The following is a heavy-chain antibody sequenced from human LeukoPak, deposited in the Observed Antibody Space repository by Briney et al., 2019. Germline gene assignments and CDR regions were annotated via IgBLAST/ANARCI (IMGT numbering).Heavy chain of an antibody. CDR2: ISSSSSYI. CDR3: ARESLGSSGYYRDY. CDR1: GFTFSSYS. Sequence: PGGSLRLSCAASGFTFSSYSMNWVRQAPGKGLEWVSSISSSSSYIYYADSVKGRFTISRDNAKNSLYLQMSSLRAEDTAVYYCARESLGSSGYYRDYWGQGTLVTVSS. D-gene: IGHD3-22*01. J-gene: IGHJ4*02. V-gene: IGHV3-21*01.